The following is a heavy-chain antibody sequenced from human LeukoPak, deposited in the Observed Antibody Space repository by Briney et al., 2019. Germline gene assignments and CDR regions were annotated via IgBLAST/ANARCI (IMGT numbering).Heavy chain of an antibody. J-gene: IGHJ3*02. CDR1: GYTFTSYD. Sequence: ASVKVSCKASGYTFTSYDINWVRQATGQGLEWMGWMNPNSGNTGYAQKFQGRVTMTRNTSISTAYMELSSLRSEDTAVYYCARSYTGYCSSTSCRLKNQGSFDIWGQGTMVTVSS. D-gene: IGHD2-2*03. CDR2: MNPNSGNT. CDR3: ARSYTGYCSSTSCRLKNQGSFDI. V-gene: IGHV1-8*01.